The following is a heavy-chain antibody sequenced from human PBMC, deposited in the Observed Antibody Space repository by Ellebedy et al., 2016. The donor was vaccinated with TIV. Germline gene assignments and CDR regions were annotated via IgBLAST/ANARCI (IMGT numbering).Heavy chain of an antibody. V-gene: IGHV1-18*01. J-gene: IGHJ4*02. CDR2: ISAYNGNT. CDR3: ARDAQGYSYGSAFDY. Sequence: AASVKVSCKASGYTFTSYGISWVRQAPGQGLEWIGWISAYNGNTNYAQKLQGRVTMTTDTSTSTAYMELSSLRSEDTAVYYCARDAQGYSYGSAFDYWGQGTLVTVSS. D-gene: IGHD5-18*01. CDR1: GYTFTSYG.